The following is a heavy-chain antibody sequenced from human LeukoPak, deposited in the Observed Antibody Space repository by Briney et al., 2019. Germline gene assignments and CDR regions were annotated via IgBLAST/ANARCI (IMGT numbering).Heavy chain of an antibody. Sequence: ASVKVSCKASGGTFSSYAISWVRQAPGQGLEWMGRIIPIFGTANYAQKFQGRVTITADKSTSTAYMELSSLRSEDTAVYYCARRVFDFWSGQTSKYYYYYMDVWGKGTTVTVSS. CDR1: GGTFSSYA. CDR2: IIPIFGTA. D-gene: IGHD3-3*01. V-gene: IGHV1-69*06. J-gene: IGHJ6*03. CDR3: ARRVFDFWSGQTSKYYYYYMDV.